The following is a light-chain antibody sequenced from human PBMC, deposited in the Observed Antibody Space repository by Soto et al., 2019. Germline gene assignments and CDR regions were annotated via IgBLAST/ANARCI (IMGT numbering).Light chain of an antibody. CDR2: GAS. Sequence: EIVMTQSPAILSVSPGETATLSCRASQSISSDLAWLQQKPGQSSRLLIFGASTRATGIPARFSGGGFGTEFTLTISSLQSEDFAVYYCQQYNNWPRTFGLGTKVDIK. CDR1: QSISSD. J-gene: IGKJ1*01. V-gene: IGKV3-15*01. CDR3: QQYNNWPRT.